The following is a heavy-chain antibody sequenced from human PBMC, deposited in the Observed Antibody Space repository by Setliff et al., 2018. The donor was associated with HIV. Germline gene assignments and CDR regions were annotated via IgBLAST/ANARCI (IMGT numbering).Heavy chain of an antibody. D-gene: IGHD5-12*01. CDR3: ARAPLEYSGYDYLRYFDY. CDR1: GYSISSGYY. CDR2: IYHRGST. Sequence: PSETLSLTCAVSGYSISSGYYWGWIRQPPGKGLEWIGTIYHRGSTYYNPSLKSRVTISVDRSKNQFSLKLSSVTAADTAVYYCARAPLEYSGYDYLRYFDYWGQGTLVTVSS. J-gene: IGHJ4*02. V-gene: IGHV4-38-2*01.